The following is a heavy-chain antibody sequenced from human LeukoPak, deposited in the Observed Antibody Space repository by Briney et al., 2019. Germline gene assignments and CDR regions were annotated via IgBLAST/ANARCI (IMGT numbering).Heavy chain of an antibody. CDR3: AREGPGRFGAPGPNVYSIDY. D-gene: IGHD3-10*01. CDR2: IYSSGST. V-gene: IGHV4-4*07. CDR1: GGSISSYY. Sequence: SETLSLTCTVSGGSISSYYWSWIRQPAGKGLEWVGCIYSSGSTNYNPSLKSRVTISVATSKNQFSLKLTSVTAADTAVYYCAREGPGRFGAPGPNVYSIDYWGQGTLVTVSS. J-gene: IGHJ4*02.